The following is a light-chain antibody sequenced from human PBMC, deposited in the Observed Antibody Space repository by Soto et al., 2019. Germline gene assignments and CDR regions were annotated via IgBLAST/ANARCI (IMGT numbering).Light chain of an antibody. Sequence: VTQCRATLADCTGEGATLSCRASQSVSSSYLAWYQQKPGQAPRLLIYGASSRATGIPDRFSGSGSGTDFTLTISCLEPEDFIVYYCQLYGGSPETFGQGTRLEIK. J-gene: IGKJ5*01. CDR3: QLYGGSPET. CDR1: QSVSSSY. V-gene: IGKV3-20*01. CDR2: GAS.